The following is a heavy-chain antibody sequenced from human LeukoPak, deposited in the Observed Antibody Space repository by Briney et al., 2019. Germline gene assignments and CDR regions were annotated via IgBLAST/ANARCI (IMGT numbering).Heavy chain of an antibody. D-gene: IGHD2/OR15-2a*01. CDR1: GFTINNNY. V-gene: IGHV3-66*01. J-gene: IGHJ4*02. CDR3: AKKDNGNYFNFDY. CDR2: IYSGGNT. Sequence: GGSLRLSCAASGFTINNNYMNWARQAPGKGLEWVSVIYSGGNTYYADSVKGRFTISRDNSKNTLYLQMNSLRAEDTAVYYCAKKDNGNYFNFDYWGQGTLVTVSS.